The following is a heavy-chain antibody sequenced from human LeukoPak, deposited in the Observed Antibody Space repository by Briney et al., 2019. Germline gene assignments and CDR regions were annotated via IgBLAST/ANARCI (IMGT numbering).Heavy chain of an antibody. CDR1: GYSFSTYF. D-gene: IGHD2-21*01. V-gene: IGHV5-51*01. CDR3: ARQAYGGNWGDAFDI. CDR2: IYPGDSDT. J-gene: IGHJ3*02. Sequence: GESLKISCKGSGYSFSTYFIGWVRQMPGEGLEWMGIIYPGDSDTRYSPSFQGQVTISADKSIGTAFLQWSSLKASDTAIYFCARQAYGGNWGDAFDIWGQGTMVTVSS.